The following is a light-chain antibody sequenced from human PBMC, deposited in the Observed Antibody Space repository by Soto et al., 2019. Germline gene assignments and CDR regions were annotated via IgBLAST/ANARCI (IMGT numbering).Light chain of an antibody. CDR2: KAS. J-gene: IGKJ1*01. Sequence: DIQMTQSPSTLSASTGDRVTITFRASQSIISWLACFQQKPGKAPKLLIYKASSLESGFPSRFSGSGSGTEFTLTISSLQPDDFATYYCQQCNSPWTFGQGTKVDI. CDR3: QQCNSPWT. CDR1: QSIISW. V-gene: IGKV1-5*03.